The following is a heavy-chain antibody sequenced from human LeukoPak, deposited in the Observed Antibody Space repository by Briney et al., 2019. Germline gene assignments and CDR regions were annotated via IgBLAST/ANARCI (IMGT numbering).Heavy chain of an antibody. V-gene: IGHV4-4*07. CDR3: ARDGYYYGSGSHYNPFGY. D-gene: IGHD3-10*01. CDR2: IYTSGST. CDR1: GGSISSYY. J-gene: IGHJ4*02. Sequence: PSETLSLTCTVSGGSISSYYWSWIRQPAGKGLEWIGRIYTSGSTNYNPSLKSRVTMSVDTSKNQFSLKLSSVTAADTAVYYCARDGYYYGSGSHYNPFGYWGQGTLVTVSS.